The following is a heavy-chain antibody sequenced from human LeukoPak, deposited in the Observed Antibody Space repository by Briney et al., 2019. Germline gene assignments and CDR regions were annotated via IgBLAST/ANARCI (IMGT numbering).Heavy chain of an antibody. V-gene: IGHV3-23*01. CDR2: ISGSGGST. CDR3: AKRSSIAFFDY. J-gene: IGHJ4*02. D-gene: IGHD6-6*01. Sequence: PGGSLRLSCAVSGFTFNNYAMSWVRQAPGKGLELVSGISGSGGSTYYADSVKGRFTISTDNSKNTLYLQMNSLRAEDTAVYYCAKRSSIAFFDYWGQGTLVTVSS. CDR1: GFTFNNYA.